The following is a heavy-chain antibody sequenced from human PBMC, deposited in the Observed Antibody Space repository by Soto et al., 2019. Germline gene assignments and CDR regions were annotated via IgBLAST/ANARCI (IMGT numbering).Heavy chain of an antibody. J-gene: IGHJ5*02. CDR2: IKSDGTTT. CDR3: AILFVSTYTPRSTHHP. V-gene: IGHV3-74*01. Sequence: GGYLRISCEASGFAFTTYWMHCVRQAPGKGLVWVSGIKSDGTTTTYADSVKGRLTISRDNAKNTLYLQMSSLSAEDTAVYYCAILFVSTYTPRSTHHP. D-gene: IGHD2-2*02. CDR1: GFAFTTYW.